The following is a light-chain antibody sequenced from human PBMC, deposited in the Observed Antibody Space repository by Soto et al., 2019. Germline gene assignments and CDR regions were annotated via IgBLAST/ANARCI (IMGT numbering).Light chain of an antibody. J-gene: IGKJ3*01. CDR2: DAS. V-gene: IGKV1-5*01. CDR3: QQLHNSPFT. CDR1: QSISSW. Sequence: EIQVTQSASTLSASFGDTVTVTWRASQSISSWLAWYQQKPGKAPKLLIYDASSLQSGVPSRFSGIVYGTDFNLTISSLQTEDFATYYCQQLHNSPFTFGPGTKVDIK.